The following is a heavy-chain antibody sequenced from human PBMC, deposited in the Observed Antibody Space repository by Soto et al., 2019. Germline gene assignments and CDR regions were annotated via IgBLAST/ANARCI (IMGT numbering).Heavy chain of an antibody. CDR3: ARDLTYLRQY. CDR1: GYTFTSYG. J-gene: IGHJ4*02. V-gene: IGHV1-18*01. CDR2: ISAPNSNV. D-gene: IGHD4-17*01. Sequence: ASVKVSCKASGYTFTSYGITWVRQAPGQGLEWMGWISAPNSNVGYAQKFQGRFTMTTDTSTRTAYMEIRSLTSGDTAVYFCARDLTYLRQYWGQGTLVTVSS.